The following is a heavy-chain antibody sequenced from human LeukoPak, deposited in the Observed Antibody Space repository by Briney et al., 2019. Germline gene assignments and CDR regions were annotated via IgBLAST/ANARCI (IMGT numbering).Heavy chain of an antibody. CDR1: GFTFSSYA. CDR2: ISYDGSNK. D-gene: IGHD6-19*01. Sequence: GGSQRLSCAASGFTFSSYAMHWVRQAPGKGLEWVAVISYDGSNKYYADSVKGRFTISRDNSKNTLYLQMNSLRAEDTAVYYCARGAVAGTNWFDPWGQGTLVTVSS. CDR3: ARGAVAGTNWFDP. V-gene: IGHV3-30-3*01. J-gene: IGHJ5*02.